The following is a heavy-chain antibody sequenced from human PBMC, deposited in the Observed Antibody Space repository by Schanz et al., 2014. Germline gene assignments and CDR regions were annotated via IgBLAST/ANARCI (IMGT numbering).Heavy chain of an antibody. CDR2: IYYSGST. V-gene: IGHV4-39*07. D-gene: IGHD2-2*01. CDR1: AGSISGSGYY. Sequence: QLQLQESGPGLVKPSETLSLTCTVSAGSISGSGYYWGWIRQPPGKGLEWIGTIYYSGSTYYDPSLESRVTISVDTSKNQFSLKLSSVTAADTAVYYCARGGYCSRTSCYFKGGWFDPWGQGTLVTVSS. J-gene: IGHJ5*02. CDR3: ARGGYCSRTSCYFKGGWFDP.